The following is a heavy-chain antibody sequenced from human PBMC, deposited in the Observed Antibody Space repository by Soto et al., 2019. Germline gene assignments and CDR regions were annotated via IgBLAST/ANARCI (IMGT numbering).Heavy chain of an antibody. D-gene: IGHD3-10*01. J-gene: IGHJ6*02. Sequence: VTVSCKASGYTFTGYYINWVRQAPGQGLEWMGWINLNSGATNYPQKFQGWVTMTRDTSISTAYMEVSRLRSDDTAIYYCARGKQYGSGRHYYGMDVWGQGTTGTVSS. CDR3: ARGKQYGSGRHYYGMDV. CDR1: GYTFTGYY. V-gene: IGHV1-2*04. CDR2: INLNSGAT.